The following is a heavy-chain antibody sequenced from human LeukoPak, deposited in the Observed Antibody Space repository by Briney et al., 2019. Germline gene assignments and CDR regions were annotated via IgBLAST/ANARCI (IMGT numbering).Heavy chain of an antibody. V-gene: IGHV4-4*07. J-gene: IGHJ1*01. D-gene: IGHD3-22*01. CDR3: ASLTYYYDSSGYYDWYFQH. CDR1: GGSISSYY. CDR2: IYTSGST. Sequence: SETLSLTCTVSGGSISSYYWSWIRQPAGKGLEWIGRIYTSGSTNYNPSLKSRVTMSVDTSKNQFSLKLSSVTAADAAVYYCASLTYYYDSSGYYDWYFQHWGQGTLVTVSS.